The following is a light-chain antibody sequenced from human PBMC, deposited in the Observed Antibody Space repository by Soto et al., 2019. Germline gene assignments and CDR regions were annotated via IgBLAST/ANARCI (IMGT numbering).Light chain of an antibody. CDR2: NVS. CDR1: SSDVGGYNS. V-gene: IGLV2-14*03. CDR3: SSYTSSNTYV. Sequence: QSVLTQPASVSGSPGQSIAISCTGTSSDVGGYNSVSWYQQHPGKAPKLMIYNVSNRPSGVSDCFSGSKSGNTASLTISGLQAEDEADYYCSSYTSSNTYVFGTGTKVTV. J-gene: IGLJ1*01.